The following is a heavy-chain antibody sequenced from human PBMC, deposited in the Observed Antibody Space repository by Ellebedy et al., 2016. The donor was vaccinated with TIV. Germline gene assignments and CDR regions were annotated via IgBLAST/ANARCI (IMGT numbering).Heavy chain of an antibody. CDR1: GGSFSGYY. CDR3: AEGRSGWYYFDY. D-gene: IGHD6-19*01. CDR2: INQRGRT. Sequence: SETLSLTCAVYGGSFSGYYWSWIRQPPGKGLEWIGEINQRGRTNYNPSLDKGRVIISVDTSKNQFSLRLSSVTAADTAVYYCAEGRSGWYYFDYWGQGTPVTVSS. V-gene: IGHV4-34*01. J-gene: IGHJ4*02.